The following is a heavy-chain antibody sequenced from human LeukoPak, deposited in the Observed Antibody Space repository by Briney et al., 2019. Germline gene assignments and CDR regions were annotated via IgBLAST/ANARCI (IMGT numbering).Heavy chain of an antibody. CDR2: IYHSGST. CDR3: ARLLARGFLEWLPLGAFDI. Sequence: SETLSLTCAVSGYSISSGYYWGWIRQPPGKGLEWIGSIYHSGSTYYNPSLKSRVTISVDTSKNQFSLKLSSVTAADTAVYYCARLLARGFLEWLPLGAFDIWGQGTMVTASS. D-gene: IGHD3-3*01. V-gene: IGHV4-38-2*01. CDR1: GYSISSGYY. J-gene: IGHJ3*02.